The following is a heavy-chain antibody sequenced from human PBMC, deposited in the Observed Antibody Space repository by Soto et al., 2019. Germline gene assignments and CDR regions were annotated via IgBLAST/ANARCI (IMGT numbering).Heavy chain of an antibody. Sequence: GGSLRLSCSASGFTFSSYAMHWVRQAPGKGLEYVSAISSNGGSTYYADSVKGRFTISRDNSKNTLYLQMSSLRAEDTAVYYCVKDALLLWFGESTYFDYWGQGTLVTVSS. D-gene: IGHD3-10*01. CDR2: ISSNGGST. CDR1: GFTFSSYA. CDR3: VKDALLLWFGESTYFDY. J-gene: IGHJ4*02. V-gene: IGHV3-64D*08.